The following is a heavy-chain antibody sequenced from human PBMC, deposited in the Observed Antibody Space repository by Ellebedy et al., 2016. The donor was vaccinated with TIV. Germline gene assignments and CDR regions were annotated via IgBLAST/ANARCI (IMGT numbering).Heavy chain of an antibody. CDR2: IYYSGST. J-gene: IGHJ5*02. CDR1: GGSISSSSYY. Sequence: SETLSLTXTVSGGSISSSSYYWGWIRQPPGKGLEWIGSIYYSGSTYYNPSLKSRVTISVDTSKNQFSLKLSSVTAADTAVYYCARVGEQWLVDFRRTNWFDPWGQGTLVTVSS. D-gene: IGHD6-19*01. V-gene: IGHV4-39*01. CDR3: ARVGEQWLVDFRRTNWFDP.